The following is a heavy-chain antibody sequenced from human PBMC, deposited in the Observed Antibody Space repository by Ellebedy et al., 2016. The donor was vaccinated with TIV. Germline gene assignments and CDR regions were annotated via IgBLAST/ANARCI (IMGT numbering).Heavy chain of an antibody. J-gene: IGHJ4*02. CDR1: GYTFTSYY. D-gene: IGHD6-19*01. V-gene: IGHV1-46*04. CDR3: ARARSSGWLHTPDY. Sequence: AASVQVSCKASGYTFTSYYMHWARQAPGQGLEWMGIINPSGGSTTYAQKLQGRVTMTRDTSTSTVYMELSSLRSEDTAVYYCARARSSGWLHTPDYWGQGTLVTVSS. CDR2: INPSGGST.